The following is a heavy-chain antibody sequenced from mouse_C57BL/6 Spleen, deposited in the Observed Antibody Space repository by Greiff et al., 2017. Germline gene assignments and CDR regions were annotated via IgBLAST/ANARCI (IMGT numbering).Heavy chain of an antibody. CDR1: GYTFTSYG. CDR3: ASNSGRENYLDY. Sequence: QVQLQQSGAELARPGASVKLSCKASGYTFTSYGISWVKQRTGQGLEWIGEIYPRSGNTYYNEKFKGKATLTADKSSSTAYMELRSLTSEDSAVYYCASNSGRENYLDYWGQGTTLTVSS. J-gene: IGHJ2*01. D-gene: IGHD1-3*01. CDR2: IYPRSGNT. V-gene: IGHV1-81*01.